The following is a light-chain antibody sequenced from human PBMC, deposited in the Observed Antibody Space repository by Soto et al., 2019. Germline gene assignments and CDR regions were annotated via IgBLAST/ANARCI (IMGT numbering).Light chain of an antibody. CDR1: ESVHSN. V-gene: IGKV3-15*01. CDR2: YAS. Sequence: EMVMTQSPATLSVSPGERVTLSCRASESVHSNLAWYQQKPGQGPSLLIYYASTRVTGVPNRFSGSGSGTEVTLTRSSLQSEDFGVYYGQHDSNWPPTFGPGTKVEIK. CDR3: QHDSNWPPT. J-gene: IGKJ3*01.